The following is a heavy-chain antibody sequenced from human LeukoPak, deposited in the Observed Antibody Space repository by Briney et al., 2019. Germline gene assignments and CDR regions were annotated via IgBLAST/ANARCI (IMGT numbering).Heavy chain of an antibody. J-gene: IGHJ4*02. V-gene: IGHV3-23*01. CDR2: ISANGGAT. Sequence: PGGPLRLSSAASGFPFRNFAMSWVRQAPGKGLECVSLISANGGATYYADSVKGRFTISRDNSKSTLYLQMNSLRADDTAVYYCAKASGSPYYFDYWGQGTLVTVSS. D-gene: IGHD3-10*01. CDR3: AKASGSPYYFDY. CDR1: GFPFRNFA.